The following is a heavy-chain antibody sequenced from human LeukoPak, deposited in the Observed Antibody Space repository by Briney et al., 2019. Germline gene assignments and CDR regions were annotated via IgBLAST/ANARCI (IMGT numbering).Heavy chain of an antibody. CDR2: IIPIFGTA. V-gene: IGHV1-69*13. D-gene: IGHD5-24*01. Sequence: ASVKVSCKASGGTFSSYAISWARQAPGQGLEWMGGIIPIFGTANYAQKFQGRVTITADESTSTAYMELSSLRSEDTAVYYCARRAEMATIFDYWGQGTLVTVSS. CDR1: GGTFSSYA. CDR3: ARRAEMATIFDY. J-gene: IGHJ4*02.